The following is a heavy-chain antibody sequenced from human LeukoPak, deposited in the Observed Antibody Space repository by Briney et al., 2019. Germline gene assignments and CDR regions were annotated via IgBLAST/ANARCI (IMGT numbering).Heavy chain of an antibody. Sequence: SVKVPCKASGGTFSSYAISWVRQAPGQGLEWMGGIIPIFGTANYAQKFQGRVTITADESTSTAYMEPSSLRSEDTAVYYCARGSGGGSYFVSDYWGQGTLVTVSS. CDR1: GGTFSSYA. J-gene: IGHJ4*02. D-gene: IGHD1-26*01. CDR3: ARGSGGGSYFVSDY. V-gene: IGHV1-69*01. CDR2: IIPIFGTA.